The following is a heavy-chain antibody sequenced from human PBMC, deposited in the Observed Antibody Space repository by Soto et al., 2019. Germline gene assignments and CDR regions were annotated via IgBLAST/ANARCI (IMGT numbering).Heavy chain of an antibody. J-gene: IGHJ1*01. Sequence: SETLSLTCAVSGGSISSGSYSWTWIRQPPGKGLEWIGYVHHSGRTSYNPSLKTRVNISVDRPKKQLFLTLTSATAADPAIYYCARGVRTDVFQYWGRGILVTVSS. CDR3: ARGVRTDVFQY. V-gene: IGHV4-30-2*01. CDR2: VHHSGRT. D-gene: IGHD3-10*01. CDR1: GGSISSGSYS.